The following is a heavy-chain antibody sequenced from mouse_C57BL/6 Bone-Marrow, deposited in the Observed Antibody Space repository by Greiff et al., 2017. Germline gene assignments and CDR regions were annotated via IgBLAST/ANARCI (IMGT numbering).Heavy chain of an antibody. V-gene: IGHV1-15*01. J-gene: IGHJ3*01. Sequence: SGAELVRPGASVTLSCKASGYTFTDYEMHWVKQTPVHGLEWIGAIDPETGGTAYNQKFKGKAILTADKSSSTAYMELRSLTSEDSAVYYCTRCPGAWFAYWGQGTLVTVSA. CDR2: IDPETGGT. CDR3: TRCPGAWFAY. CDR1: GYTFTDYE.